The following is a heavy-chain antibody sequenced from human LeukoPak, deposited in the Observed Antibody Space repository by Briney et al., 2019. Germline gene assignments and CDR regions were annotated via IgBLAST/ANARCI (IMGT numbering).Heavy chain of an antibody. D-gene: IGHD3-22*01. V-gene: IGHV1-46*01. CDR1: GYTFTSYY. Sequence: GASVKVSCKASGYTFTSYYMFWVRQAPGQGLERMGIINPSGGSTSYAQKFQGRVTMTRDMSTSTVYMELSSLRSEDTALYYCASGAHVRVYDSSAYYGHYWGQGTLVTVSS. CDR2: INPSGGST. CDR3: ASGAHVRVYDSSAYYGHY. J-gene: IGHJ4*02.